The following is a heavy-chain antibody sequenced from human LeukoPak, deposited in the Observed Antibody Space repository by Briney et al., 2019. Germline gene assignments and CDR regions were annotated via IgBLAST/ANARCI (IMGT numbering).Heavy chain of an antibody. Sequence: GSSVKVSYKASGGTFSSYAISWVRQAPGQGLEWMGGIIPIFGTANYAQKFQGRVTITADESTSTAYVELSSLRSEDTAVYYCARAISSGWSGALRYWGQGTLVTVSS. D-gene: IGHD6-19*01. CDR1: GGTFSSYA. J-gene: IGHJ4*02. CDR3: ARAISSGWSGALRY. CDR2: IIPIFGTA. V-gene: IGHV1-69*01.